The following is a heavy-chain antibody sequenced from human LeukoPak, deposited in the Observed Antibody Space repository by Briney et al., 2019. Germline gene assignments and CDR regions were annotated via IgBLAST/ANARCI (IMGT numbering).Heavy chain of an antibody. D-gene: IGHD3-22*01. V-gene: IGHV3-74*01. CDR1: GFTFSSYW. CDR3: ARDYYDSSFDY. CDR2: INSDGSST. J-gene: IGHJ4*02. Sequence: PGGSLRLSCAASGFTFSSYWMHWVRQAPGKGLVWVSRINSDGSSTSYADSVKGRFTIFRDNSKNTLYLQMNSLRAEDTAVYYCARDYYDSSFDYWGQGTLVTVSS.